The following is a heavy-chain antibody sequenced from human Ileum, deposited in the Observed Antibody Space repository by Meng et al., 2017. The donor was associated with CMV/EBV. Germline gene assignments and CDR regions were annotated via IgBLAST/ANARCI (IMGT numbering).Heavy chain of an antibody. CDR2: ISGSGGST. Sequence: GGSLRLSCAASGFRFDNYWMSWVRQAPGKGLEWVSAISGSGGSTYYADSVKGRFTISRDNSKNTLYLQMNSLRAEDTAVYYCAMSRPYDPIYWGQGTLVTVSS. V-gene: IGHV3-23*01. D-gene: IGHD3-3*01. CDR1: GFRFDNYW. J-gene: IGHJ4*02. CDR3: AMSRPYDPIY.